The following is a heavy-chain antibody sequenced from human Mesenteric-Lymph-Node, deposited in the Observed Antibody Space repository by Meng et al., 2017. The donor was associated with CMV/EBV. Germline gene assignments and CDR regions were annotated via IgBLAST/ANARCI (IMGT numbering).Heavy chain of an antibody. D-gene: IGHD7-27*01. CDR1: GFTFSSYA. Sequence: GESLKISCAASGFTFSSYAMSWVRQAPGKGLEWVSAISGSGGSTYYADSVKGRFTISRDNSKNTLYLQMNSLRAEDTAVYYCTTDGTGEVDYWAQGTLVTVSS. J-gene: IGHJ4*02. CDR2: ISGSGGST. CDR3: TTDGTGEVDY. V-gene: IGHV3-23*01.